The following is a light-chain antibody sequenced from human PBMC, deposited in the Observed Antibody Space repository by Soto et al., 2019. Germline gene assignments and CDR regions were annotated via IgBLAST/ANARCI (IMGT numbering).Light chain of an antibody. Sequence: PGERATLSCRASQSVRSSLGWYQQKPGQAPRLLISDASNRATGIPARFSGSGSGTDFTLTISSLEPEDFAVYYCQQFSSYPLTFGGGTKVDI. CDR2: DAS. V-gene: IGKV3-11*01. CDR1: QSVRSS. CDR3: QQFSSYPLT. J-gene: IGKJ4*01.